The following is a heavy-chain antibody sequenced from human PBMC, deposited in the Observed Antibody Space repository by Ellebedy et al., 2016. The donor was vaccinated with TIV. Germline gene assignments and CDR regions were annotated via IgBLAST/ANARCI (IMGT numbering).Heavy chain of an antibody. V-gene: IGHV3-74*01. D-gene: IGHD2-21*02. CDR1: GFTFSASW. J-gene: IGHJ4*02. CDR2: IDSDGIRP. CDR3: VRGASDWRGTDF. Sequence: GESLKISCAASGFTFSASWLHWVRQAPGTGLVWVSLIDSDGIRPYYADSVNGRFTISRDNAKNTLYLQLSSLRAEDTAVYVCVRGASDWRGTDFWGQGTLVTVSS.